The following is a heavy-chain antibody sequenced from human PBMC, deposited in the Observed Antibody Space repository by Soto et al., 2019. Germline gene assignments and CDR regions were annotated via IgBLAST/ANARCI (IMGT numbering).Heavy chain of an antibody. CDR2: INPDGNEK. CDR3: SRSLDS. V-gene: IGHV3-7*01. Sequence: GGSLRLSCAASGFTFSTFWMDWVRQVPGKGLEWVANINPDGNEKHYVGSVQGRFIISRDNAKNSLYLHMSSLTAEDSALYYCSRSLDSWGQGTRVTV. CDR1: GFTFSTFW. J-gene: IGHJ4*02.